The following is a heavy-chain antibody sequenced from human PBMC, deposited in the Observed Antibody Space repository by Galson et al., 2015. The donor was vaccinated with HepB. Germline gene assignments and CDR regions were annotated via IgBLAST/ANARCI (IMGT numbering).Heavy chain of an antibody. CDR2: ISYDGSNK. D-gene: IGHD4-17*01. Sequence: SLRLSCAASGFTFSSYGMHWVRQAPGKGLEWVAVISYDGSNKYYADSVKGRFTISRDNSKNTLYLQMNSLRAEDTAVYYCAKDFYGDPYDAFDIWGQGTMVTVSS. V-gene: IGHV3-30*18. J-gene: IGHJ3*02. CDR1: GFTFSSYG. CDR3: AKDFYGDPYDAFDI.